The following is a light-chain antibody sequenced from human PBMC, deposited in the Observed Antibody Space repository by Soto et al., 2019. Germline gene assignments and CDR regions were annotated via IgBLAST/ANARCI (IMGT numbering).Light chain of an antibody. CDR2: DAS. CDR1: QSVRSY. J-gene: IGKJ4*01. V-gene: IGKV3-11*01. Sequence: EIVLTQSPATLSLSPGERATLSCRASQSVRSYLAWYQQKPGQAPRLLIYDASNRAAGIQARFSGSGSGTDFTLTISSLEPEDFALYYCQQHSDWPPLTFGGGTKVEIK. CDR3: QQHSDWPPLT.